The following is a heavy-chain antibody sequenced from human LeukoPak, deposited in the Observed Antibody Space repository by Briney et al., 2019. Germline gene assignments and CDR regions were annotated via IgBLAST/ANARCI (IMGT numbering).Heavy chain of an antibody. J-gene: IGHJ4*02. D-gene: IGHD6-13*01. Sequence: ASVKVSCKASGYTFTSYGISWVQQAPGQGLEWMGWISAYNGNTNYAQKLQGRVTMTTDTSTSTAYMELRSLRSDDTAVYYCARSSSSWYSDDYWGQGTLVTVSS. CDR2: ISAYNGNT. V-gene: IGHV1-18*01. CDR1: GYTFTSYG. CDR3: ARSSSSWYSDDY.